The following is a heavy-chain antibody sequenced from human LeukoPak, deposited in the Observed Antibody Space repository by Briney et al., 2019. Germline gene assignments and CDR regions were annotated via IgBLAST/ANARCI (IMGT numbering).Heavy chain of an antibody. J-gene: IGHJ4*02. CDR2: IHYTGSA. V-gene: IGHV4-30-4*01. CDR3: ARDRGGFAAVEN. CDR1: GGSITTDDYY. D-gene: IGHD6-13*01. Sequence: PSETLSLTCTVSGGSITTDDYYWSWIRQPPGEGLEWIGYIHYTGSAYYNPSLSSRVAISVDTSNNQFSLKLSSVTAADTAVYFCARDRGGFAAVENWGQGTPVTVSS.